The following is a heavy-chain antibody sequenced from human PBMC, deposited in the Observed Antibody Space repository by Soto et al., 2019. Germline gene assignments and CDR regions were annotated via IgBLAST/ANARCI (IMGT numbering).Heavy chain of an antibody. CDR1: GYTFTGYY. J-gene: IGHJ3*02. V-gene: IGHV1-2*02. CDR3: ARSYYYGSGSKRGQGAFDI. Sequence: ASVKVSCKASGYTFTGYYMHWVRQAPGQGLEWMGWINPNSGGTNYAQKFQGRVTMTRDTSISTAYMELSRLRSDDTAVYYCARSYYYGSGSKRGQGAFDILGQGTMVIVSS. D-gene: IGHD3-10*01. CDR2: INPNSGGT.